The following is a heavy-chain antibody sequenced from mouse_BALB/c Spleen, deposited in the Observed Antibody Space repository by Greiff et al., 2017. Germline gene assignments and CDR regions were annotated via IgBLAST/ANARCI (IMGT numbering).Heavy chain of an antibody. J-gene: IGHJ4*01. Sequence: DVMLVESGGDLVKPGGSLKLSCAASGFTFSSYGMSWVRQTPDKRLEWVATISSGGSYTYYPDSVKGRFTISRDNAKNTLYLQMSSLKSEDTAMYYCARHRGITSYYAMDYWGQGTSVTVSS. D-gene: IGHD2-4*01. CDR2: ISSGGSYT. CDR1: GFTFSSYG. V-gene: IGHV5-6*02. CDR3: ARHRGITSYYAMDY.